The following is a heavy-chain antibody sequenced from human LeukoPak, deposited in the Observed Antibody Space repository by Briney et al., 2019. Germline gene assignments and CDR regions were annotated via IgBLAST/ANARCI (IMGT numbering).Heavy chain of an antibody. CDR3: ARGPRIPDY. D-gene: IGHD1-14*01. J-gene: IGHJ4*02. CDR2: IYYSGST. Sequence: SETLSLTCTVSGGSISSSSYYWSWIRQPPGKGLEWIGYIYYSGSTYYNPSLKSRVAISVDTSKNQFSLKLSSVTATDTAVYYCARGPRIPDYWGQGILVTVSS. CDR1: GGSISSSSYY. V-gene: IGHV4-30-4*08.